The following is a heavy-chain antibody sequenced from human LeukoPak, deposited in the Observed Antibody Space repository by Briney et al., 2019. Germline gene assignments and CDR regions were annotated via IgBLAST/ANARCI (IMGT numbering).Heavy chain of an antibody. CDR2: ISYDGSNK. V-gene: IGHV3-30-3*01. CDR1: GFTFSSYA. Sequence: PGRSLRLSCAASGFTFSSYAMHWVRQAPGKGLEWVAVISYDGSNKYYADSVKGRFTISRDNSKNTLYLQMNSLRAEDTAVYYCARDAERGYSYGAFDYWGQGTLVTVSS. CDR3: ARDAERGYSYGAFDY. J-gene: IGHJ4*02. D-gene: IGHD5-18*01.